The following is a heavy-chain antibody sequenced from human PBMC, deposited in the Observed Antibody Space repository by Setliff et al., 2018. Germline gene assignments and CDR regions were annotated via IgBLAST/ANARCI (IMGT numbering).Heavy chain of an antibody. V-gene: IGHV4-38-2*02. CDR1: GYSISSGYT. D-gene: IGHD2-21*02. CDR2: IGHTGSI. CDR3: ARDLGHGGDSDY. Sequence: SETLSLTCTVSGYSISSGYTWGWIRQPPGKGLEWVGNIGHTGSINYNPSLKSRLTISRDTSKHQVSLKLNSVTATDTAVYYCARDLGHGGDSDYWGQGILVTVSS. J-gene: IGHJ4*02.